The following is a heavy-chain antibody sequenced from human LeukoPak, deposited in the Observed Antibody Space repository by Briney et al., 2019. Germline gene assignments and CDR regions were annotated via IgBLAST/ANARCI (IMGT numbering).Heavy chain of an antibody. CDR3: ARDKYGDYDY. V-gene: IGHV3-33*01. J-gene: IGHJ4*02. CDR2: IWYDGTSK. D-gene: IGHD4-17*01. CDR1: GFSLSAYG. Sequence: PGGSLRLSCAASGFSLSAYGVHWVRQAPGKGLEWVAVIWYDGTSKDYADSVKGRFTFSRDNAKNSLYLQMNSLRAEDTAVYYCARDKYGDYDYWGQGTLVTVSS.